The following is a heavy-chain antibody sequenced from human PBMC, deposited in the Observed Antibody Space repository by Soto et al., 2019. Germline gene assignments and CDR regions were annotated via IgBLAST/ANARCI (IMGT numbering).Heavy chain of an antibody. V-gene: IGHV1-69*01. CDR1: VGTFSSYA. Sequence: QVQLVQSGAEVKKHGSSVKVSCNASVGTFSSYAISWVRQAPGQGLEWMGGIIPIYGKENYAQKLHGRETITADESERTAYRELSSMRSEDTAVYYCASRSKGWTDWSFNLWGHGTLVTVYS. CDR2: IIPIYGKE. J-gene: IGHJ2*01. D-gene: IGHD6-19*01. CDR3: ASRSKGWTDWSFNL.